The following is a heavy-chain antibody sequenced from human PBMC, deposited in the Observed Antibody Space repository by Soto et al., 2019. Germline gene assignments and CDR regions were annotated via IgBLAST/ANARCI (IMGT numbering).Heavy chain of an antibody. CDR2: LNPDTGNT. J-gene: IGHJ3*01. CDR1: GFTFSDNL. Sequence: QVQLVQSGAELKKPGASVNISCTASGFTFSDNLINWVRQVPGQGLDWMGWLNPDTGNTRYSETFQGRVTISRNPSASIAYLELSGLENEDTDLYFCARDIQSVGPRANDAFDVWGQGTMITVSS. V-gene: IGHV1-3*01. CDR3: ARDIQSVGPRANDAFDV.